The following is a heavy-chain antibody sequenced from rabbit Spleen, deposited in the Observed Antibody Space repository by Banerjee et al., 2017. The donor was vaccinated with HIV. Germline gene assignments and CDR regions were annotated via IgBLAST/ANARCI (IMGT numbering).Heavy chain of an antibody. Sequence: QQQLEESGGGLVKPGGTLTLTCTASGFSFSSGYYMGWVRQAPGKGLEWIACINIVTGKTVYASWAKGRFIMSRTSSTTVTLQMNSLTAADTATYFCARDYNGGWDLWGPGTLVTV. CDR3: ARDYNGGWDL. CDR2: INIVTGKT. D-gene: IGHD4-1*01. V-gene: IGHV1S45*01. J-gene: IGHJ4*01. CDR1: GFSFSSGYY.